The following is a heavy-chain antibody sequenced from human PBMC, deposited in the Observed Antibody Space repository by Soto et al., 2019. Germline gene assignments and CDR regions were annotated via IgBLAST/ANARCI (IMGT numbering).Heavy chain of an antibody. D-gene: IGHD3-22*01. CDR3: AREPYEIHGDRLAS. Sequence: SETLSITCTVSGGSISGDYYWNWIRQAPGKGLEWIGYVYHTGSTYHNPSLKSRGPISVDSSNNQFSLKLSSVTAADTAVYFCAREPYEIHGDRLASWGQRISVTVSS. CDR2: VYHTGST. V-gene: IGHV4-30-4*01. CDR1: GGSISGDYY. J-gene: IGHJ4*02.